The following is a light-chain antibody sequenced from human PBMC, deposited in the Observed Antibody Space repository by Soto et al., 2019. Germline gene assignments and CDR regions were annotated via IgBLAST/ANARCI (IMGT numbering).Light chain of an antibody. V-gene: IGLV2-14*03. CDR3: SSYTTSDTLV. CDR2: DVS. J-gene: IGLJ2*01. Sequence: QSALTQPASVSGSPGQSITISCTGTSRDVGGYNYVSWYQQHPGKAPKLMIYDVSYRPSGVSNRFSGSKSGSTASLTISGLQAEDEANYYCSSYTTSDTLVFGGGTKLTVL. CDR1: SRDVGGYNY.